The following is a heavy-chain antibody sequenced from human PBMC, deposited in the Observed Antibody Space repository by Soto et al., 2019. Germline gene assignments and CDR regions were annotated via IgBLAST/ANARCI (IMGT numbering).Heavy chain of an antibody. Sequence: GASVKVSCKASGGTFSSYAISWVRQAPGQGLEWMGGIIPIFGTANYAQKFQGRVTITADESTSTAYMELSSLRSEDTAVYYCARPRYCISTSCYSDGMDVWGQRSTDTGS. D-gene: IGHD2-2*01. CDR2: IIPIFGTA. J-gene: IGHJ6*02. V-gene: IGHV1-69*13. CDR3: ARPRYCISTSCYSDGMDV. CDR1: GGTFSSYA.